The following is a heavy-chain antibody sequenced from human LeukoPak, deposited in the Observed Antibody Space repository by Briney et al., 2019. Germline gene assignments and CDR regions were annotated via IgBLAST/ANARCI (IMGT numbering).Heavy chain of an antibody. D-gene: IGHD3-3*01. CDR2: IYYSGST. Sequence: SSQTLSLTCTVSGGSISSGDYYWSWIRQPPGKGLEWIGYIYYSGSTNYNPSLKSRVTISVDTSKNQFSLKLSSVTAADTAVYYCARGRAYDFWSGYYFDYWGQGTLVTVSS. CDR3: ARGRAYDFWSGYYFDY. J-gene: IGHJ4*02. V-gene: IGHV4-61*08. CDR1: GGSISSGDYY.